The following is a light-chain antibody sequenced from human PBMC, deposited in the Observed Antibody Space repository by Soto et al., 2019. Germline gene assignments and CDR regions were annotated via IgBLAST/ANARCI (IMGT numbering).Light chain of an antibody. CDR1: QSVSSSY. V-gene: IGKV3-15*01. CDR2: GVS. J-gene: IGKJ5*01. CDR3: QQYKNWPPIT. Sequence: EIVLTQSPGTLSLSPGVRATLSCRASQSVSSSYLAWYQQKPGQAPRLLIYGVSTRATGIPARFSGSGSGTEFTLTISSLQSEDFAVYYCQQYKNWPPITFGQGTRLEIK.